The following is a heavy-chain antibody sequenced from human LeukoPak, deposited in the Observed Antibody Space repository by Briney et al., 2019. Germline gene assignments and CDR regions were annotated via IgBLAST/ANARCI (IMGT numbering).Heavy chain of an antibody. CDR1: GFTFDDYA. D-gene: IGHD3-10*01. J-gene: IGHJ4*02. Sequence: GRSLRLSCAASGFTFDDYAMHWVRQAPGKGLEWVSGISWNSGGIGYADSVKGRFTISRDDAKNSLYLQMNSLRAEDTALYYCAKDSHYGSGSYYDYWGQGTLVTVSS. CDR2: ISWNSGGI. V-gene: IGHV3-9*01. CDR3: AKDSHYGSGSYYDY.